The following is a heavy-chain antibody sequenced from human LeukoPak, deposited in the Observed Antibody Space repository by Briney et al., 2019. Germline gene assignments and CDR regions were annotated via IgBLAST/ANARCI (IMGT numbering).Heavy chain of an antibody. D-gene: IGHD1-26*01. J-gene: IGHJ4*02. CDR1: GFTFSSYS. CDR2: ISSSSSYI. CDR3: ARDPPSGSCYVEYRGY. Sequence: GGSLRLSCAASGFTFSSYSMNWVRQAPGKGLEWVSSISSSSSYIYYADSVKGRFTISRDNAKNSLYLQMNSLRAEDTAVYYCARDPPSGSCYVEYRGYWGQGTLVTVSS. V-gene: IGHV3-21*01.